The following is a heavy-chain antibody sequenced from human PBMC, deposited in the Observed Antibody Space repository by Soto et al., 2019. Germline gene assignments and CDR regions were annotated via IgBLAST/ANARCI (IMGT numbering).Heavy chain of an antibody. V-gene: IGHV1-18*01. CDR1: GYTFIRYG. CDR3: ARELWFGELLGRPPTNYYYGMDV. D-gene: IGHD3-10*01. CDR2: ISPYNDYT. J-gene: IGHJ6*02. Sequence: GASVKVSCKASGYTFIRYGITWVRQAPGQGLEWVGWISPYNDYTEYAQKFHGRVTMTTDTSTKTVNMALRGLRAEDTALYYCARELWFGELLGRPPTNYYYGMDVWGQGTTVTVSS.